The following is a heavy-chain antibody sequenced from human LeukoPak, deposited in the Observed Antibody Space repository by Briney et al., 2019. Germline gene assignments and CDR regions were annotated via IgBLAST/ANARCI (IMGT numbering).Heavy chain of an antibody. V-gene: IGHV3-7*03. Sequence: GGSLRLSCAASGFTFHDYAMHWVRQAPGKGLEWVANIKKDGSEKYYVDSVKGRFTISRDNAKNSLYLQMNSLRAEDTAVYYCARTRKTQMVRELWNWFDPWGQGTLVTVSS. J-gene: IGHJ5*02. D-gene: IGHD3-10*01. CDR3: ARTRKTQMVRELWNWFDP. CDR1: GFTFHDYA. CDR2: IKKDGSEK.